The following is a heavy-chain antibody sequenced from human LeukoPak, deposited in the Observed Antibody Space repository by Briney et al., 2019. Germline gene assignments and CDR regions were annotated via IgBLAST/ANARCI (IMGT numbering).Heavy chain of an antibody. CDR2: FAMIDDII. Sequence: PGGSLRLSCAGSGFTFNNYAMSWVRQAPGKGLEWVSGFAMIDDIIHYVDSVKGRFTISRDNSKNMLYLQMSSLRAEDTAVYYCAKGFHSGSFNELDYWGQGTLVTVSS. CDR3: AKGFHSGSFNELDY. V-gene: IGHV3-23*05. CDR1: GFTFNNYA. D-gene: IGHD1-26*01. J-gene: IGHJ4*02.